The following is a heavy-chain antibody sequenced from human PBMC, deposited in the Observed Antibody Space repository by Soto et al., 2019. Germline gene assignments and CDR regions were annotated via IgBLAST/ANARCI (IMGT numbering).Heavy chain of an antibody. CDR1: GGSISSYY. CDR3: ARVEGDFWSGYYFDY. CDR2: IYYSGST. V-gene: IGHV4-59*01. J-gene: IGHJ4*02. Sequence: QVQLQESGPGLVKPSETLSLTCTVSGGSISSYYWSWIRQPPGKGLEWIGYIYYSGSTNYNPSLKSRVTISVDTSKNQFSLKLSSVTAADTAVYYCARVEGDFWSGYYFDYCGQGTLVTVSS. D-gene: IGHD3-3*01.